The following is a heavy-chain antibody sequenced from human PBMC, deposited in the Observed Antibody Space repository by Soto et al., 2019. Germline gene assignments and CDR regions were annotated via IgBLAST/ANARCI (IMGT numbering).Heavy chain of an antibody. V-gene: IGHV3-43*01. D-gene: IGHD5-18*01. CDR3: AKYRHSYGYFWVDY. Sequence: EVQLVESGGVVVQPWGSLRLSCVASTFTLADSPIHWLRQVPGKGLEWVSLLSWGVCSTYYADSVKARSTISRDNIRNSLYLKMYSLRTEDTALYYCAKYRHSYGYFWVDYWGEGSLGIVS. CDR1: TFTLADSP. J-gene: IGHJ4*02. CDR2: LSWGVCST.